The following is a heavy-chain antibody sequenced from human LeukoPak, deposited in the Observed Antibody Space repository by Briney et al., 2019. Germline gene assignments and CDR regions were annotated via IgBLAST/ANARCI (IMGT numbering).Heavy chain of an antibody. CDR3: AKDAVTVATPYFDF. D-gene: IGHD4-11*01. Sequence: ASVKVSCKASGYIFSDYYMHWVRQAPGQGLEWLGWINPKSGAADYAQQFRGRVTMTRDTSINTDYMEMKRVTSDDTAVYYCAKDAVTVATPYFDFWGQGTLVTVSS. CDR2: INPKSGAA. V-gene: IGHV1-2*02. CDR1: GYIFSDYY. J-gene: IGHJ4*02.